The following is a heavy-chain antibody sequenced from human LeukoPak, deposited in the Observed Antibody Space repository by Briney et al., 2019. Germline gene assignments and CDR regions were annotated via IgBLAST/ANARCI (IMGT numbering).Heavy chain of an antibody. CDR1: GYTFTGYY. CDR2: INPNSGGT. V-gene: IGHV1-2*02. D-gene: IGHD3-22*01. J-gene: IGHJ4*02. Sequence: ASVKVSCKASGYTFTGYYMHRVRQAPGQGLEWMGWINPNSGGTNYAQKFQGRVTMTRDTSISTAYMELSRLRSDDTAVYYCARGDSSGYYLLDYWGQGTLVTVSS. CDR3: ARGDSSGYYLLDY.